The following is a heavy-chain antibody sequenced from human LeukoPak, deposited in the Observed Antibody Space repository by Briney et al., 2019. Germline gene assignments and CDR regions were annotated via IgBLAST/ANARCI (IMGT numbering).Heavy chain of an antibody. CDR2: ISGSTGNR. Sequence: ASVKVSCKASGYTFTGYYMHWVRQAPGQGLEWMGWISGSTGNRKYEQKIQGRVTLTTDTSTRTAYMELRSLRSDDTAVYYCARSTVGGNDYYYMDVWGKGTTVTVSS. CDR3: ARSTVGGNDYYYMDV. CDR1: GYTFTGYY. D-gene: IGHD4-11*01. J-gene: IGHJ6*03. V-gene: IGHV1-18*04.